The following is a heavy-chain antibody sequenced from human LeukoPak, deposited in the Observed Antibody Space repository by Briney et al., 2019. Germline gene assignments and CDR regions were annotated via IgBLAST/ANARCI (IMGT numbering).Heavy chain of an antibody. CDR3: ARRPRGSSPIDY. J-gene: IGHJ4*02. CDR1: GFTFSSYA. CDR2: ISYDGSNK. D-gene: IGHD6-6*01. Sequence: GGSLRLSCAASGFTFSSYAMHWVRQAPGKGLERVAVISYDGSNKYYADSVKGRFTISRDNSKNTLYLQMNSLRAEDTAVYYCARRPRGSSPIDYWGQGTLVTVSS. V-gene: IGHV3-30-3*01.